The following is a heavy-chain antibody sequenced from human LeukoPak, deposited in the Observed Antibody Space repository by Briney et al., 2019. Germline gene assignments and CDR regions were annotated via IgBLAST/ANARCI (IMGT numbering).Heavy chain of an antibody. D-gene: IGHD3-10*01. CDR2: ISSSGSTT. CDR3: ARVYGSGSYYTYHFDY. V-gene: IGHV3-48*03. CDR1: GFTFRSYE. J-gene: IGHJ4*02. Sequence: PGGSLRLSCAASGFTFRSYEMNWVRQAPGKGLEWVSYISSSGSTTYYADSVKGRFTICRDNIKNSLYLQMNSLRAEDTAVYYCARVYGSGSYYTYHFDYWGQGTLVTVSS.